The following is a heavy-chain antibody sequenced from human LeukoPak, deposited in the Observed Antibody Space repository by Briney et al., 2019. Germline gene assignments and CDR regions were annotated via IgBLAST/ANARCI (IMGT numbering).Heavy chain of an antibody. D-gene: IGHD5-24*01. CDR3: ARGGRRWLQLGY. CDR1: GGSISSYY. J-gene: IGHJ4*02. CDR2: IYYSGST. Sequence: SETLSLTCTVSGGSISSYYWSWIRQPPGKGLEWIGYIYYSGSTNYNPSLKSRVTISVDTSKNQFSLKLSSVTAADTAVYYCARGGRRWLQLGYWGQGTLVTVSS. V-gene: IGHV4-59*01.